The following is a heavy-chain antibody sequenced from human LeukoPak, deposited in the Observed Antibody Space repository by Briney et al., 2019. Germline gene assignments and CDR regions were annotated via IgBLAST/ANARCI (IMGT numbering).Heavy chain of an antibody. CDR1: GFTFSSYA. CDR3: AKDRASGWYDYYYYYMDV. V-gene: IGHV3-30*02. D-gene: IGHD6-19*01. CDR2: IRYDGSNK. Sequence: GGSLRLSCAASGFTFSSYAMHWVRQAPGKRLEWVTFIRYDGSNKYYADSVKGRFTISRDNSKNTLYLQMNSLGAEDTAVYYCAKDRASGWYDYYYYYMDVWGKGTTVTISS. J-gene: IGHJ6*03.